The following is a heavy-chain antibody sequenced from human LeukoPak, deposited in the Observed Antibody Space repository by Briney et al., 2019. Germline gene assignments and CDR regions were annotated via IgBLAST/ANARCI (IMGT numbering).Heavy chain of an antibody. Sequence: PSETLSLTCTVSGGSISSYYWNWIRQPPGKGLEWIGYIYTSGSTTCNPSLKSRVTISVDTSKNQFSLKLSSVTAADTAVYYCARQPHDFWSGYYSTWFFDLWGRGTLVTVSS. D-gene: IGHD3-3*01. CDR3: ARQPHDFWSGYYSTWFFDL. CDR2: IYTSGST. V-gene: IGHV4-4*09. CDR1: GGSISSYY. J-gene: IGHJ2*01.